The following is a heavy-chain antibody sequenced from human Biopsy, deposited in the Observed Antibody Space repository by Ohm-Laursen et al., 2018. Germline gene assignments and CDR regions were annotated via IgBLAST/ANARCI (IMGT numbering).Heavy chain of an antibody. CDR2: ISPRSGGT. Sequence: ASVKVSCKASGHTFTDYFLHWVRQAPGQGPEWMGWISPRSGGTNYAQKFQGRVTMNRDTSATTVYMELSSLRSDDTAVYYCARDIMNPIGGLVARSDVFDVWGQGTMVTVSS. V-gene: IGHV1-2*02. D-gene: IGHD3-16*02. CDR1: GHTFTDYF. J-gene: IGHJ3*01. CDR3: ARDIMNPIGGLVARSDVFDV.